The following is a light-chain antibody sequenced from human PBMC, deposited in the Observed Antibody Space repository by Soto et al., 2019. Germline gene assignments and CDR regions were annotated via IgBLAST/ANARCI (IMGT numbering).Light chain of an antibody. Sequence: DIQMTQSPSTLSASVGDRVTITCRARQSISTYLAWYQQKPGKDPKLLIYHASNLESGVPSRFSGSGSGTEFTLTISSLQPDDFATYYCQQYNRYSYTFGQGTKLEIK. CDR2: HAS. CDR3: QQYNRYSYT. V-gene: IGKV1-5*01. CDR1: QSISTY. J-gene: IGKJ2*01.